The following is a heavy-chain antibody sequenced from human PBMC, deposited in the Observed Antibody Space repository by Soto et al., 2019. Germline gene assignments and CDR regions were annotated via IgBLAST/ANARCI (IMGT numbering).Heavy chain of an antibody. J-gene: IGHJ4*02. CDR3: ARVFCRGDCYSPLDY. CDR1: GFTFSNFG. CDR2: ISSSDKYI. Sequence: GGSLRLSCVASGFTFSNFGLNWVRQAPGKGLEWVSSISSSDKYIYYADSVKGRFTISRDNAKNSLSLQMNSLRADDTAVYYCARVFCRGDCYSPLDYRSEGTLVTVSS. V-gene: IGHV3-21*01. D-gene: IGHD2-21*02.